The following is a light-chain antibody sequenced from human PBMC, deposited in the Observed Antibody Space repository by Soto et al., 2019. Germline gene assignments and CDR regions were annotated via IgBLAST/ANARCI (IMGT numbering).Light chain of an antibody. CDR3: SSYAGSNNYV. J-gene: IGLJ1*01. CDR2: EVS. Sequence: QSALTQPPSASGSPGQSVTISCTGTSSDVGGYNYVSWYQQHPGKAPKLMIYEVSERPSGVPDRFSGSKSGNTASLTVSGLQAEDEADYYCSSYAGSNNYVFGSET. V-gene: IGLV2-8*01. CDR1: SSDVGGYNY.